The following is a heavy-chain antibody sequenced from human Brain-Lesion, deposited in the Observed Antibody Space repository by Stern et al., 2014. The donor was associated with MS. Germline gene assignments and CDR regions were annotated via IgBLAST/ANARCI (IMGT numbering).Heavy chain of an antibody. CDR2: FDPEAGAT. J-gene: IGHJ4*02. D-gene: IGHD1-26*01. CDR3: ATLSPGAGGNYYRHFDY. V-gene: IGHV1-24*01. Sequence: QDQLVQSGAEVKKPGASVKVSCKVSGYTLTELSMHWVRQAPRKGLEWMGGFDPEAGATIYAQKFQGRVTMTEDTSTDTAYMELSSLRSEDTAVYYCATLSPGAGGNYYRHFDYWGQGTLVTVSS. CDR1: GYTLTELS.